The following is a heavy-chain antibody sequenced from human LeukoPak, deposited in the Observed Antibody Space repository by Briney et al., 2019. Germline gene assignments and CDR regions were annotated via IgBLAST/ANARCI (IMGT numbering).Heavy chain of an antibody. CDR3: ARERSMFGDAKDYYYGMDV. CDR2: ISSNGGST. J-gene: IGHJ6*02. D-gene: IGHD3-10*02. Sequence: GGSLRLSCAASGFTFSSYAMHWVRQAPGKGLEYVSAISSNGGSTYYANSVKGRFTISRDNSKNTLYLQMGSLRAEDMAVYYCARERSMFGDAKDYYYGMDVWGQGTTVTVSS. CDR1: GFTFSSYA. V-gene: IGHV3-64*01.